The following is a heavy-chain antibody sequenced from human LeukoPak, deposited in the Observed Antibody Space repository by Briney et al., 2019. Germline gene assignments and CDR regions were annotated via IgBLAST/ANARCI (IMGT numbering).Heavy chain of an antibody. CDR1: GYTFTGYY. V-gene: IGHV1-2*02. D-gene: IGHD2-15*01. CDR3: ARASPAYYYYMDV. Sequence: ASVKVSCKASGYTFTGYYMHWVRQAPGQGLEWMGWINPNSGGTNYAQKLQGRVTMTRDTSISTAYMELSRLRSDDTAVYYCARASPAYYYYMDVWGKGTTVTVSS. CDR2: INPNSGGT. J-gene: IGHJ6*03.